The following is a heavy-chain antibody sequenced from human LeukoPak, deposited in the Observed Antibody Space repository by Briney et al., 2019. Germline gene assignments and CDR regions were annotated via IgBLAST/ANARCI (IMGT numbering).Heavy chain of an antibody. Sequence: ASVKVSCKTSGYTFTNYAMNWVRQAPGQGLEWMGWINTNTGNPTYAQGFTGRFVFSLDTSVSTAYLQISSLETEDTAVYYCARLTYYYDSSSWTLDYWGQGTLVTVSS. CDR1: GYTFTNYA. V-gene: IGHV7-4-1*02. CDR3: ARLTYYYDSSSWTLDY. D-gene: IGHD3-22*01. CDR2: INTNTGNP. J-gene: IGHJ4*02.